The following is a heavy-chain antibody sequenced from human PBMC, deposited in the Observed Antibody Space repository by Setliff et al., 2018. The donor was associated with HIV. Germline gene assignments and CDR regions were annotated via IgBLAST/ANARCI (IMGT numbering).Heavy chain of an antibody. D-gene: IGHD3-10*01. V-gene: IGHV1-18*01. CDR1: GYTFTSYG. J-gene: IGHJ6*03. Sequence: ASVKVSCKASGYTFTSYGISWVRQAPGQGLEWMGWISSYNGNTNYAQKLQGRVTMTTDTSTSTAYMELRNLRSDDTAVYYCARYGSGSFPYYYFMDVWGKGTTVTVSS. CDR2: ISSYNGNT. CDR3: ARYGSGSFPYYYFMDV.